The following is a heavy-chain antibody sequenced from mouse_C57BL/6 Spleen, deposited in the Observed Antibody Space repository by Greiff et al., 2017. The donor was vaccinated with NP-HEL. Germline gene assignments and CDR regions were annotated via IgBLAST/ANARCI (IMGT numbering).Heavy chain of an antibody. Sequence: VQLQQSGPELVKPGASVKISCKASGYSFTGYYMNWVKQSPEKSLEWIGEINPSTGGTTYNQKFKAKATLTVDNSSSTAYMQLKSLTSEDSAVYYCARGDGWYFDVWGTGTTVTVSS. CDR3: ARGDGWYFDV. D-gene: IGHD3-3*01. CDR1: GYSFTGYY. CDR2: INPSTGGT. V-gene: IGHV1-42*01. J-gene: IGHJ1*03.